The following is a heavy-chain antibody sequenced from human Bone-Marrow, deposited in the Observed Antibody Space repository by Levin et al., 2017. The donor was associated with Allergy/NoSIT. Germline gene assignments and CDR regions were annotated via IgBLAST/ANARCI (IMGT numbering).Heavy chain of an antibody. V-gene: IGHV3-7*01. CDR2: IKQDGSEK. CDR3: ARGPDIAAAGTLSFMRFDY. Sequence: GGSLRLSCAASGFTFSSYWMSWVRQAPGKGLEWVANIKQDGSEKYYVDSVKGRFTISRDNAKNSLYLQMNSLRAEDTAVYYCARGPDIAAAGTLSFMRFDYWGQGTLVTVSS. D-gene: IGHD6-13*01. J-gene: IGHJ4*02. CDR1: GFTFSSYW.